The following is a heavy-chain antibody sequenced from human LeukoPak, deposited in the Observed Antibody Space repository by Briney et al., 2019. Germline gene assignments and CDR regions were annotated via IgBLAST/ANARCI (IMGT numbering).Heavy chain of an antibody. J-gene: IGHJ6*03. CDR2: IYYSGST. V-gene: IGHV4-59*01. D-gene: IGHD6-19*01. CDR1: GGSISSYY. Sequence: PSETLSLTCTVSGGSISSYYWSWIRQPPGKGLEWVGYIYYSGSTNYNPSLKRRVTISVDTSKNQFSLKLSSVTAADTAVYYCARVRYSSGWYPNYYYYYMDVWGKGTTVTVSS. CDR3: ARVRYSSGWYPNYYYYYMDV.